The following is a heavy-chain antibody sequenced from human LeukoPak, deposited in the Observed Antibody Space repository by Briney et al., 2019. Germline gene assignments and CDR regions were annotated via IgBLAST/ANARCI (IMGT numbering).Heavy chain of an antibody. D-gene: IGHD3-16*01. CDR1: GFTCSSYG. Sequence: PGGSLRLSCAASGFTCSSYGMHWVRQAPGKGLEGVAFTRSDGSNKYYADPVKGRFTISRDNSKNTLYLQMNSLRVEDTAVYYCANGGLLGEPHDAFDFWGQGTMVTVSS. CDR3: ANGGLLGEPHDAFDF. V-gene: IGHV3-30*02. CDR2: TRSDGSNK. J-gene: IGHJ3*01.